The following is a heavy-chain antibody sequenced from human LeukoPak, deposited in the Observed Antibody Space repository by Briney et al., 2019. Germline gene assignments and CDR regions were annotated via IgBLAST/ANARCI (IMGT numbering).Heavy chain of an antibody. V-gene: IGHV3-30*03. J-gene: IGHJ4*02. D-gene: IGHD4-23*01. CDR2: ISYDGSNK. Sequence: QAGGSLRLSCAASGFTFSSYGMHWVRQAPGKGLEWVAVISYDGSNKYYADSVKGRFTVSRDSAKNTLFLQINSLRVDDTAVYYCARGHPHGWELYLDYWGQGALVIVSS. CDR3: ARGHPHGWELYLDY. CDR1: GFTFSSYG.